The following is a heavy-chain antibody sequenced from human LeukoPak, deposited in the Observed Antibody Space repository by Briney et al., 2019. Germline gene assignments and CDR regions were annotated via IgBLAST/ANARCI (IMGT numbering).Heavy chain of an antibody. CDR2: INPSGGST. D-gene: IGHD3-22*01. J-gene: IGHJ4*02. V-gene: IGHV1-46*01. CDR1: GYTFTSYY. CDR3: ARELGSEYYDSSGYYSD. Sequence: EASVKVSCTASGYTFTSYYMHWVRQAPGQGLEWMGIINPSGGSTSYAQKFQGRVTMTRDTSTSTVYMELSSLRSEDTAVYYCARELGSEYYDSSGYYSDWGQGTLVTVSS.